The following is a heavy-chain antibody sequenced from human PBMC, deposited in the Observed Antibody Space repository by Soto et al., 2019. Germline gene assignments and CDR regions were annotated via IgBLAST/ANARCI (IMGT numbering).Heavy chain of an antibody. CDR3: AKGIAVADPYYYYGMDV. Sequence: PGGSLRLSCAASGFTFSSYGMHWVRQAPGKGLEWVAVISYDGSNKYYADSVKGRFTISRDNSKNTLYLQMNSLRAEDTAVYYCAKGIAVADPYYYYGMDVWGQGTTVTVSS. CDR2: ISYDGSNK. V-gene: IGHV3-30*18. D-gene: IGHD6-19*01. CDR1: GFTFSSYG. J-gene: IGHJ6*02.